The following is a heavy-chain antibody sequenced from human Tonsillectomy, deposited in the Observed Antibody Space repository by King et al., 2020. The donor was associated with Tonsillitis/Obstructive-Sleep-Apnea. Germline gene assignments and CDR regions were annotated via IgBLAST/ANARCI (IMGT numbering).Heavy chain of an antibody. CDR3: ASGIAVAIFDY. Sequence: QLKESGPGLVKPSETLSLTCTVSGGSISSYYWSWIRQPPGKGLEWIGYIYYSGSTNYNPSLKSRVTISVDTSKNQFSLKLSSVTAADTAVYYCASGIAVAIFDYWGQGTLVTVSS. D-gene: IGHD6-19*01. V-gene: IGHV4-59*01. J-gene: IGHJ4*02. CDR2: IYYSGST. CDR1: GGSISSYY.